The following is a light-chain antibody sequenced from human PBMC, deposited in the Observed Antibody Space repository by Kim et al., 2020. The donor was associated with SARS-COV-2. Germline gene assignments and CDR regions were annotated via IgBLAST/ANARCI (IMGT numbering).Light chain of an antibody. CDR1: QTVTRSD. V-gene: IGKV3-20*01. Sequence: PGERATLSCRASQTVTRSDVAWYQRKPGQTPRLLIYDASIRAAGIPDRFSGSGSRTDFTLTISGLQPEDFAVYCCQQYGTSPLTFGGGTKVDIK. J-gene: IGKJ4*01. CDR3: QQYGTSPLT. CDR2: DAS.